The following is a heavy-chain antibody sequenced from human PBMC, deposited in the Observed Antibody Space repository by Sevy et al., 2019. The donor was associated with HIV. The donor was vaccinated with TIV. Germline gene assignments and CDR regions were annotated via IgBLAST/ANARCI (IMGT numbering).Heavy chain of an antibody. D-gene: IGHD1-26*01. CDR2: IPSGGGKT. J-gene: IGHJ4*02. Sequence: GGSLRLSCGATGFSFSSYDMTWVRQAPGKGLAWVAAIPSGGGKTYSAASVKGRFTISRDNSKNKLYLQMDGLRVEDTAVYFCARVATLGATRDIDYWGQGTLVTVSS. CDR3: ARVATLGATRDIDY. V-gene: IGHV3-23*01. CDR1: GFSFSSYD.